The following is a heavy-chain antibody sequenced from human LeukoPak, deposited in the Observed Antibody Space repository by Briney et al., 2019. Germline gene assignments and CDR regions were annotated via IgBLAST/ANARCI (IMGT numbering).Heavy chain of an antibody. D-gene: IGHD3-16*01. J-gene: IGHJ5*02. CDR3: ARHYGP. V-gene: IGHV4-34*01. CDR2: INHSGST. Sequence: PSETLSLTCAVYGESLSGSYWSWIRQSPRKGLEWIGEINHSGSTNQNPSLKSRVTISVDTSKNQFSLKLNSVTAADTAVYYCARHYGPWGQGTLVTVSS. CDR1: GESLSGSY.